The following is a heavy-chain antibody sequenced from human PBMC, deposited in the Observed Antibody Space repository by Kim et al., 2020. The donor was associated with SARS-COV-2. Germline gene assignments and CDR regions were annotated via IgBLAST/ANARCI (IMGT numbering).Heavy chain of an antibody. CDR3: ARDRNLVATMPFFY. J-gene: IGHJ4*02. Sequence: PTLKSRVTISVDTAKNQLSLKLSSVAAADTAVYYCARDRNLVATMPFFYWGQGTLVTVSS. V-gene: IGHV4-31*02. D-gene: IGHD5-12*01.